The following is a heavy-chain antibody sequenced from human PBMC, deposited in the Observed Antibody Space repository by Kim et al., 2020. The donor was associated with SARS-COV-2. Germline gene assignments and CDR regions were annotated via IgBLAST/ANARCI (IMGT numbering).Heavy chain of an antibody. D-gene: IGHD3-3*01. J-gene: IGHJ6*02. CDR3: AKVNDGHDFWSGLHYGMDV. CDR1: GFTFSSYA. CDR2: ISGSGGST. Sequence: GGSLRLSCAASGFTFSSYAMSWVRQAPGKGLEWVSGISGSGGSTYYAESVRGRFTISRDNSKNTLYLQMNSLRAEDTAVYYCAKVNDGHDFWSGLHYGMDVWGQGTTVTVSS. V-gene: IGHV3-23*01.